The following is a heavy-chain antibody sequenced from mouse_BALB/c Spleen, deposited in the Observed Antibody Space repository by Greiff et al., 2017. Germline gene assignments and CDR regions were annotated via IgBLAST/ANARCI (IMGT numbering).Heavy chain of an antibody. Sequence: EVKVVESGGDLVKPGGSLKLSCAASGFTFSSYGMSWVRQTPDKRLEWVATISSGGSYTYYPDSVKGRFTISRDNAKNTLYLQMSSLKSEDTAMYYCARHGLRHYYFDYWGQGTTLTVSS. V-gene: IGHV5-6*01. CDR1: GFTFSSYG. J-gene: IGHJ2*01. CDR3: ARHGLRHYYFDY. CDR2: ISSGGSYT. D-gene: IGHD1-2*01.